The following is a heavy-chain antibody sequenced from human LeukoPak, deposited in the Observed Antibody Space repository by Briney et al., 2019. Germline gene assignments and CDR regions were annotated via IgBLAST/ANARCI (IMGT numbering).Heavy chain of an antibody. J-gene: IGHJ3*02. V-gene: IGHV1-69*05. CDR3: ARPSSYIPSLSGPLDI. D-gene: IGHD2-15*01. Sequence: SVKVSCKASGGTFSSYAISWVRQAPGQGLEWMGGIIPIFGTANYAQKFQGRVTITTDESTSTAYMELSSLRSEDTAVYYCARPSSYIPSLSGPLDIWGQRTMVTVSS. CDR1: GGTFSSYA. CDR2: IIPIFGTA.